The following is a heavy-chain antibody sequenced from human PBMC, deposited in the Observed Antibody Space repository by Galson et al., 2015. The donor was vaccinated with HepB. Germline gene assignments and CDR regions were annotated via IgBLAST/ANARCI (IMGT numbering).Heavy chain of an antibody. CDR2: ISYDGSNK. D-gene: IGHD3-3*01. CDR3: AKDLTYYDFWSGYYEEYYYYGMDV. V-gene: IGHV3-30*18. Sequence: FLRHAYPASGVAFHSSGRHWVGQAQGKGLEWVAVISYDGSNKYYADSVKGRFTISRDNSKNTLDLQMNSLRVEDTAVYYCAKDLTYYDFWSGYYEEYYYYGMDVWGLGTTVTVSS. CDR1: GVAFHSSG. J-gene: IGHJ6*02.